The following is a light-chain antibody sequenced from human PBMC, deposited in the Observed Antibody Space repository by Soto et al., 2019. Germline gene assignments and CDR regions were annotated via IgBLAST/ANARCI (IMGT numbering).Light chain of an antibody. J-gene: IGKJ5*01. Sequence: EIGITQSPATLSVSPGESATLSCGASQSVSSNLAWHQQKPGQAPRILMYDASTRATGISARFSGSGSGTEFTLTISSLQSEDFAVYYCQQYHNWPITFGQGTRLEIK. CDR1: QSVSSN. V-gene: IGKV3-15*01. CDR2: DAS. CDR3: QQYHNWPIT.